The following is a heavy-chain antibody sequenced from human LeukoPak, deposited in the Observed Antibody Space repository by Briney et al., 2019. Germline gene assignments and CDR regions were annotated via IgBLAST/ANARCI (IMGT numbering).Heavy chain of an antibody. J-gene: IGHJ4*02. CDR3: ARESKYYDFWSGYSREFDY. Sequence: SETLSLTCTVSGGSISSGSYCWSWIRQPAGKGLEWIGRIYTSGSTNYNPSLKSRVTISVDTSKNQFSLKLSSVTAADTAVYYCARESKYYDFWSGYSREFDYWGQGTLVTVSS. CDR2: IYTSGST. D-gene: IGHD3-3*01. CDR1: GGSISSGSYC. V-gene: IGHV4-61*02.